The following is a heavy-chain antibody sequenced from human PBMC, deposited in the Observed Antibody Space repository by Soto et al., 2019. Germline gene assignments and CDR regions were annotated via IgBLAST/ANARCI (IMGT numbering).Heavy chain of an antibody. D-gene: IGHD6-19*01. CDR3: AVGVRRSSGSPYFAY. J-gene: IGHJ4*02. CDR2: INHSGST. V-gene: IGHV4-34*01. Sequence: QVQLQQWGAGLLKPSENLSLTCAVYGGSFSVYYWSWIRQPPGKGLEWIGEINHSGSTNYHPSHKSRVTVSVDTSKIKGSLTLSYLTAADTAVYYCAVGVRRSSGSPYFAYWGQGTLVTVSS. CDR1: GGSFSVYY.